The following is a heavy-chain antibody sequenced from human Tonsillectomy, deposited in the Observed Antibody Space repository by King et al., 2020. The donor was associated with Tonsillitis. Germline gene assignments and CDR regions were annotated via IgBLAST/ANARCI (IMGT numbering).Heavy chain of an antibody. CDR2: ISYDGSNK. J-gene: IGHJ6*02. CDR3: ARRDGALDHYSYRLDV. V-gene: IGHV3-30-3*01. Sequence: VQLVESGGGVVQPGRSLRLSCAASGFTFSSYAMHWVRQAPGKGLEWVADISYDGSNKDYPDSVKGRFTISRDNSKNTLYLQMQSLRAEDTAVYFCARRDGALDHYSYRLDVWGQGTTVTVSS. D-gene: IGHD4-17*01. CDR1: GFTFSSYA.